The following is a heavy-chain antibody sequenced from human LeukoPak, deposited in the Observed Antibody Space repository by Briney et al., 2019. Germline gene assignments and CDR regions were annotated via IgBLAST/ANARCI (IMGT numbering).Heavy chain of an antibody. CDR1: GYTFTGYY. V-gene: IGHV1-2*06. J-gene: IGHJ4*02. Sequence: ASVKVSCKASGYTFTGYYMHWVRQAPGQGLEWMGRINPNSGGTNYAQKFQGRVTMTRDTSISTAYMELSRLRSDDTAVYYCAGLEGYNGYDGRGDYWGQGTLVTVSS. CDR3: AGLEGYNGYDGRGDY. CDR2: INPNSGGT. D-gene: IGHD5-12*01.